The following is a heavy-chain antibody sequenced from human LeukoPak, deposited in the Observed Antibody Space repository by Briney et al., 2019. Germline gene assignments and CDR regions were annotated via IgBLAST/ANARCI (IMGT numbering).Heavy chain of an antibody. CDR1: GDSVSSNSAA. J-gene: IGHJ6*02. V-gene: IGHV6-1*01. CDR2: TYYRSKWYN. Sequence: SQTLSLTCAISGDSVSSNSAAWNWSRQSPSRGLEWLGRTYYRSKWYNDYAVSVKSRITTYPDTSKDQFSLQLTSVTPEDTAVYYCARFGYSGYDNDYYYGMDVWGQGTTVTVSS. CDR3: ARFGYSGYDNDYYYGMDV. D-gene: IGHD5-12*01.